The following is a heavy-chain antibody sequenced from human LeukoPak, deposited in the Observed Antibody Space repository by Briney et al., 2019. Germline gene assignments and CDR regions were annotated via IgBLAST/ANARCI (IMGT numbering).Heavy chain of an antibody. V-gene: IGHV3-66*01. Sequence: GGSLRLSCAASGFTVSSNYMSWVRQAPGKGLEWVSVIYSGGSTYYADSVKGRFTISRDNSKNTLYLQMNSLRAEDTAVYYCARVEYRGSGSYYNDYWGQGTLVTVSS. CDR1: GFTVSSNY. CDR3: ARVEYRGSGSYYNDY. CDR2: IYSGGST. J-gene: IGHJ4*02. D-gene: IGHD3-10*01.